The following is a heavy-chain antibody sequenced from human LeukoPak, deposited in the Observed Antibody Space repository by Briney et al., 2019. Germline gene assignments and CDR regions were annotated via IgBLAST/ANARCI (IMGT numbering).Heavy chain of an antibody. Sequence: GGSLRLSCAASGFTFTKYWMTWVRQAPGKGLEWVGNIKQDGSDKNYMDSVKGRFTISRDNTKNSVYLQMSSLRAEDTAVYYWSRKVWGPEYWGQGNLVTVPS. CDR3: SRKVWGPEY. D-gene: IGHD1-14*01. V-gene: IGHV3-7*01. CDR2: IKQDGSDK. J-gene: IGHJ4*02. CDR1: GFTFTKYW.